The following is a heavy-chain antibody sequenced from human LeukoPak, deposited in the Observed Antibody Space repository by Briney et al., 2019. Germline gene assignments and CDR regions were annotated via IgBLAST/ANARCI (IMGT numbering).Heavy chain of an antibody. D-gene: IGHD3-22*01. CDR2: ISAYNGNT. Sequence: ASVKVSCKASGYTFTSYGISWVRQAPGQGVEWVGWISAYNGNTNYAQKLRGRVTTTTDTSTRTAYMELRSLRSDDTAVYYCARVLVEYYDSSGYYYDYWGQGTLVTVSS. J-gene: IGHJ4*02. V-gene: IGHV1-18*01. CDR1: GYTFTSYG. CDR3: ARVLVEYYDSSGYYYDY.